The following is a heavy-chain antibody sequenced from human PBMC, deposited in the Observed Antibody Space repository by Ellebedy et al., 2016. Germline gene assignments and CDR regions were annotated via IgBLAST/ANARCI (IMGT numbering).Heavy chain of an antibody. Sequence: SETLSLXXTVSGGSVSGATYYWNWIRQPPGKGLEWIGYIYYSGSSNYNPSLRSRVTMSVDRSKNQFSLKLTAVTAADTGTYFCARADYWSGYAPWHLNGWGRGALVTISS. V-gene: IGHV4-61*01. CDR3: ARADYWSGYAPWHLNG. CDR2: IYYSGSS. D-gene: IGHD3-3*01. CDR1: GGSVSGATYY. J-gene: IGHJ4*02.